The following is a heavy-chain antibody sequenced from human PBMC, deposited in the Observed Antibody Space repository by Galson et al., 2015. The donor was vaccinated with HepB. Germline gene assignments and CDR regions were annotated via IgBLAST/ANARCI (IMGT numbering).Heavy chain of an antibody. CDR2: ISGSGASI. V-gene: IGHV3-21*01. J-gene: IGHJ6*02. CDR3: ASPLRPYSYGLDV. CDR1: GFTFSAYS. D-gene: IGHD5-12*01. Sequence: SLRLSCAASGFTFSAYSMNWVRQAPGKGLEWVSFISGSGASIYYADSLKGRFTISRDNAKNSLYLQMNSLRAEDTAVYYCASPLRPYSYGLDVWGQGTTVTVSS.